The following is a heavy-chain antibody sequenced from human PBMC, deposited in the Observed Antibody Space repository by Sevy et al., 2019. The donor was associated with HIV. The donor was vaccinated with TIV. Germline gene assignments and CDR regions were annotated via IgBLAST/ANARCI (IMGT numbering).Heavy chain of an antibody. Sequence: ASVKVSCKASGGTFSNYGFHWVRQAPGQGLEGMGGIIPIFGTPNYAQQFQGRVTITADESTSTAYMKLSSLTSDYTAVYCCATSGTTGTTSHFDSWGQGTLVTVSS. J-gene: IGHJ4*02. D-gene: IGHD1-1*01. CDR2: IIPIFGTP. CDR1: GGTFSNYG. CDR3: ATSGTTGTTSHFDS. V-gene: IGHV1-69*13.